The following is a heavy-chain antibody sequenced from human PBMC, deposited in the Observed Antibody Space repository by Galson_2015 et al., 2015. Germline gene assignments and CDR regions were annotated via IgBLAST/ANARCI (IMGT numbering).Heavy chain of an antibody. V-gene: IGHV3-64*01. CDR3: ARGGIWRAFDI. Sequence: SLRLSCAASGFTFSSYAMHWVRQAPGKGLEYVSAISSNGGSTYYANSVKGRFTISRDNSKNTLYLQMGSLRAEDMAVYYCARGGIWRAFDIWGQGTMVTVSS. CDR1: GFTFSSYA. D-gene: IGHD6-13*01. CDR2: ISSNGGST. J-gene: IGHJ3*02.